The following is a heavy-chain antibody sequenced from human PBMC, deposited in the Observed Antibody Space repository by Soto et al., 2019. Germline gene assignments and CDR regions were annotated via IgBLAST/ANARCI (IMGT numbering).Heavy chain of an antibody. CDR3: ARDVYGATGWFDP. V-gene: IGHV3-7*03. J-gene: IGHJ5*02. Sequence: EVQLVESGGGLVQHGGSLRLSCAASGFTFSNYWMTWVRQAPGKGLEWVANIKQDESEKYYVDSVKGRFTISRDNGKNSLYLQMNSLRDEDTALYYCARDVYGATGWFDPWGQGTLVIVSS. D-gene: IGHD4-17*01. CDR2: IKQDESEK. CDR1: GFTFSNYW.